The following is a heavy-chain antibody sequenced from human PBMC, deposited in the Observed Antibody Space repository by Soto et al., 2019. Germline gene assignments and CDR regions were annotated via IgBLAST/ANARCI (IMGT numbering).Heavy chain of an antibody. CDR2: INSDGSTT. CDR3: ARSLNSGSTVYP. CDR1: GFTFSSYW. V-gene: IGHV3-74*01. J-gene: IGHJ5*02. Sequence: EVQLVESGGGLVQPGGSLRRSCAASGFTFSSYWMHWVRQAPGKGLVWVSRINSDGSTTTYADSVKGRFTISRDNAKNTLYLQMNSLRAEDAAVYYCARSLNSGSTVYPWGQGTLFTVSS. D-gene: IGHD6-6*01.